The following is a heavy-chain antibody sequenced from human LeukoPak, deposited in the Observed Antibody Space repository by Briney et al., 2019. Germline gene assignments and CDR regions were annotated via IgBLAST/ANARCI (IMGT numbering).Heavy chain of an antibody. CDR2: IYYSGST. Sequence: SETLSLTCTVSGGSIRNYYWSWIRQPPGKGLEWIGYIYYSGSTNYNPSLKSRVTISVDTSKNQFSLKLRSVTAADTAVYYCARLTGYSSESWFDPWGQGTLVTVSS. J-gene: IGHJ5*02. V-gene: IGHV4-59*01. CDR3: ARLTGYSSESWFDP. CDR1: GGSIRNYY. D-gene: IGHD3-9*01.